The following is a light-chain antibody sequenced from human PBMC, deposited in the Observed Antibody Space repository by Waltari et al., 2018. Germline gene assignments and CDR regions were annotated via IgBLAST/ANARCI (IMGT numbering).Light chain of an antibody. CDR2: RNK. CDR3: ATWDDSLSGRV. J-gene: IGLJ3*02. Sequence: QSVLTQPLSASGTPGQRVSISCSGSSSNIGSNYVYWYQQLPGTAPKLLIYRNKHRPSGVPGRFASAKPGTSASLAISGLRSEDEADYYCATWDDSLSGRVFGGGTKLTVL. CDR1: SSNIGSNY. V-gene: IGLV1-47*01.